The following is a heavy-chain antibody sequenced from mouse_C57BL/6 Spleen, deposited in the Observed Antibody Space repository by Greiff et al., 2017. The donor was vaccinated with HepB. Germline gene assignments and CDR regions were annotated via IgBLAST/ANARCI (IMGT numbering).Heavy chain of an antibody. CDR2: IYPRSGNT. CDR3: AYGNYEDYAMDY. CDR1: GYTFTSYG. Sequence: QVQLQQSGAELARPGASVKLSCKASGYTFTSYGISWVKQRTGQGLEWIGEIYPRSGNTYYNEKFKGKATLTADKSSSTAYMALRSLTSEDAAVYFCAYGNYEDYAMDYWGQGTSVTVSS. D-gene: IGHD2-1*01. V-gene: IGHV1-81*01. J-gene: IGHJ4*01.